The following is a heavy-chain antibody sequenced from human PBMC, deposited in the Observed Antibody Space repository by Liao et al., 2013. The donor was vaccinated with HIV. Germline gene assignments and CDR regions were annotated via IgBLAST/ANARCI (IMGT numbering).Heavy chain of an antibody. Sequence: QLQLQESGPGLVKPSETLSLTCTVSGGSISSSSYYWGWIRQPPGKGLEWIGSIYYSGSTYYNPSLKSRVTISVDTSKNQFSLKLSSVTAADTAVYYCARGLRRGSRNYYYYYMDVWGKGTTVTVSS. CDR3: ARGLRRGSRNYYYYYMDV. D-gene: IGHD3-10*01. V-gene: IGHV4-39*07. CDR1: GGSISSSSYY. J-gene: IGHJ6*03. CDR2: IYYSGST.